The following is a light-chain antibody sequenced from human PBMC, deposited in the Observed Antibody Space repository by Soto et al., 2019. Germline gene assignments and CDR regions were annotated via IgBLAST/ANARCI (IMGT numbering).Light chain of an antibody. Sequence: DIVMTQSPDSLAVSPGERATITCKSSQSVFYSSKSKNSVAWYQQKPGQPPKLLIYWASSRETGVPDRFSGSGSVTDFTLTISRLQAEDVAVYYCQQYYNIPWTFGQGTKVEVK. CDR3: QQYYNIPWT. V-gene: IGKV4-1*01. CDR1: QSVFYSSKSKNS. J-gene: IGKJ1*01. CDR2: WAS.